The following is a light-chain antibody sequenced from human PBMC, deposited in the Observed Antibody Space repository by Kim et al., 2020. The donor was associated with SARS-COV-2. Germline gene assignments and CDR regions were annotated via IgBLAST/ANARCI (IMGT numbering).Light chain of an antibody. CDR2: GRN. J-gene: IGLJ2*01. CDR1: SLRSYY. V-gene: IGLV3-19*01. Sequence: SSELTQDPAVSVALGQTVRITCQGDSLRSYYATWYQQKPRQAPLIVIFGRNNRPSGIPDRFSGSTSGNTASLTISGAQAEDDADFYCQSRDSGGNVVFGGGTKLTVL. CDR3: QSRDSGGNVV.